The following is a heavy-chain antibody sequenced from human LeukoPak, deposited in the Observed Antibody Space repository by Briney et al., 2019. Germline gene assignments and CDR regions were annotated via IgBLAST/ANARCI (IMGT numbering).Heavy chain of an antibody. Sequence: GRSLRLSCAASGFTFDDYAMHWVRQGPGKGLEWVSGISWNSGSIVYADSVKGRFIISRDNAKNFLYLQMDTLRPEDTALYYCATDSMLVSGSGSYFDHWGQGTLVSVSS. CDR1: GFTFDDYA. CDR2: ISWNSGSI. CDR3: ATDSMLVSGSGSYFDH. D-gene: IGHD3-10*01. V-gene: IGHV3-9*01. J-gene: IGHJ4*02.